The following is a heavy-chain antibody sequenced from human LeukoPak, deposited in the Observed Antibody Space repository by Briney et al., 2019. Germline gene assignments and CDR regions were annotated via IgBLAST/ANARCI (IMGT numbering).Heavy chain of an antibody. CDR3: ARDDGDV. J-gene: IGHJ6*04. CDR2: INEDGSGK. CDR1: GITLSNYG. V-gene: IGHV3-7*01. Sequence: GGSLRLSCAVSGITLSNYGMSWVRQAPGKGLEWVASINEDGSGKFSVGSVKDRITISRDNTRNSLDLQINSLTVEDTAIYYCARDDGDVWGTGTTVTVSS.